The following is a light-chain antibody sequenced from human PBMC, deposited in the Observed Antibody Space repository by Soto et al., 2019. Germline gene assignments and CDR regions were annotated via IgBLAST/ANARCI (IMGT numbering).Light chain of an antibody. CDR1: QSVSSA. CDR2: AAS. V-gene: IGKV1-5*01. Sequence: DIQMTQSPYTLSAFVGDRVTITCRASQSVSSALAWYQHKPCKAPKLLIYAASTLESGVSSRFSGSGFGTEFTLTISSLQPDDFATYYCQQYESFSPYTFGQGTNVEIK. J-gene: IGKJ2*01. CDR3: QQYESFSPYT.